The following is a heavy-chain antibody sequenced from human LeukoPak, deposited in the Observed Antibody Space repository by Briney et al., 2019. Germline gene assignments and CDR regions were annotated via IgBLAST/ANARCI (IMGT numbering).Heavy chain of an antibody. V-gene: IGHV3-21*01. CDR2: IHSSSSYI. J-gene: IGHJ4*02. CDR3: ARRIVGATTADY. D-gene: IGHD1-26*01. Sequence: GGSLRLSCAASGFTFSNYSMNWVRQAPGKGLEWVSSIHSSSSYIYYADSVKGRFTIPRDNAKNTLYLQMNSLGAEDTAVYYCARRIVGATTADYWGQGTLVTVSS. CDR1: GFTFSNYS.